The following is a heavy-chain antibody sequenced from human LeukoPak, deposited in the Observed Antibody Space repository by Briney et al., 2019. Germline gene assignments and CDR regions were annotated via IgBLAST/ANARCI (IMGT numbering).Heavy chain of an antibody. J-gene: IGHJ4*02. Sequence: SETLSLTCTVSGGSISSSSYFWGWIRQPPGKGLEWIGNIYYSGSTYYNPSLKSRVTISVDTSKNQLSLKLSSVTAADTAVYYCTRQMGSFDYWGQGTLVTVSS. CDR1: GGSISSSSYF. CDR3: TRQMGSFDY. D-gene: IGHD3-10*01. V-gene: IGHV4-39*01. CDR2: IYYSGST.